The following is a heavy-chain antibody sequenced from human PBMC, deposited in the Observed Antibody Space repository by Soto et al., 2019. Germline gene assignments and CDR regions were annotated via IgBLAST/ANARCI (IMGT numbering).Heavy chain of an antibody. CDR3: ASWLAYSSRWTGGMDV. Sequence: ASVKVSCKASGGTFSSYAISWVRQAPGQGLEWMGGIIPIFGTANYAQKFQGRVTITADESTSTAYMELSSLRSEDTAVYYCASWLAYSSRWTGGMDVWGQGTTVTVSS. V-gene: IGHV1-69*13. D-gene: IGHD6-13*01. CDR2: IIPIFGTA. J-gene: IGHJ6*02. CDR1: GGTFSSYA.